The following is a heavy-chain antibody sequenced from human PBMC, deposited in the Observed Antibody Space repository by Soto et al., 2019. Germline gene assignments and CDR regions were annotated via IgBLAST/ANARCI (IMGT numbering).Heavy chain of an antibody. Sequence: PSETLSLTCAVSGGSISSSNWWSWVRQPPGKGLEWIGEIYHSGSTNYNPSLKSRVTISVDKSKNQFSLKLSSVTAADTAVYYCAMRGGDYCSGGSCYSDEYFQHWGQGTLVTVSS. CDR1: GGSISSSNW. CDR3: AMRGGDYCSGGSCYSDEYFQH. D-gene: IGHD2-15*01. V-gene: IGHV4-4*02. CDR2: IYHSGST. J-gene: IGHJ1*01.